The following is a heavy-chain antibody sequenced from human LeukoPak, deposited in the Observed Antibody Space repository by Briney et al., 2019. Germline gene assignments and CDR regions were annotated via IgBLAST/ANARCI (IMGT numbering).Heavy chain of an antibody. Sequence: GASVKVSCKASGYTFTGYYMHWVRQAPGQGLEWMGRINPNSGGTNYARKFQGRVTMTRDMSISTAYMELSRLRSDDTAVYYCASDTTGSATRRPNYGMDVWGQGTTVTVSS. CDR3: ASDTTGSATRRPNYGMDV. J-gene: IGHJ6*02. CDR2: INPNSGGT. V-gene: IGHV1-2*06. CDR1: GYTFTGYY. D-gene: IGHD4-17*01.